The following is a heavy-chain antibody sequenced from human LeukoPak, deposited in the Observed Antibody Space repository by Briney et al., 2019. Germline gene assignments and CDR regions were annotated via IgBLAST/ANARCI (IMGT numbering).Heavy chain of an antibody. CDR2: IWHDGSNK. J-gene: IGHJ4*02. CDR1: GFTFRNHG. D-gene: IGHD2/OR15-2a*01. V-gene: IGHV3-33*01. CDR3: VRDRGALQYFDY. Sequence: GRSLRLSCAASGFTFRNHGMHWIRQAPGKGLEWVAIIWHDGSNKYYAASVNGRFTISRDNSKNTLYLQMNSLRDDDTAVYYCVRDRGALQYFDYWGQGTLVTVSS.